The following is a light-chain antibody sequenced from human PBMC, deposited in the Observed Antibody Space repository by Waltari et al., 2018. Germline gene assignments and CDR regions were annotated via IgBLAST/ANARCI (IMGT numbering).Light chain of an antibody. CDR1: QSIRSN. J-gene: IGKJ1*01. Sequence: EMVMTQSPATLSVFPGERATLSCRASQSIRSNFAWYQHKPGQTPRLLIYGASTRATGIPARFSGSGSGTEFTLTISSLQSEDFAVYFCQQYDNWLGTFGQGTKVEIK. CDR2: GAS. CDR3: QQYDNWLGT. V-gene: IGKV3-15*01.